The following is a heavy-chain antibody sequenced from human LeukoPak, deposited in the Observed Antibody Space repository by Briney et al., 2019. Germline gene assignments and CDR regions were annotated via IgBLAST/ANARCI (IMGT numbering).Heavy chain of an antibody. J-gene: IGHJ4*02. CDR2: INPSGGST. CDR1: GYTLTELS. D-gene: IGHD3-9*01. Sequence: ASVKVSCKVSGYTLTELSMHWVRQAPGQGLEWMGIINPSGGSTSYAQKFQGRVTMTRDTSTSTVYMELSSLRSEDTAVYYCARHAVQMYYDILTGYYPPNFDYWGQGTLVTVSS. V-gene: IGHV1-46*01. CDR3: ARHAVQMYYDILTGYYPPNFDY.